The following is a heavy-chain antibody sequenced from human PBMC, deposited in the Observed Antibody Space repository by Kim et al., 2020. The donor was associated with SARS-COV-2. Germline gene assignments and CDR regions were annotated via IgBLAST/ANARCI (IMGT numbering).Heavy chain of an antibody. CDR1: GGSISSSSYY. J-gene: IGHJ6*02. V-gene: IGHV4-39*01. CDR2: IYYSGST. Sequence: SETLSLTCTVSGGSISSSSYYWGWIRQPPGKGLEWIGSIYYSGSTYYNPSLKSRVTISVDTSKNQFSLKLSSVTAADTAVYYCARHSGYSSSSPWYYYYGMDVWGQGTTVTVSS. CDR3: ARHSGYSSSSPWYYYYGMDV. D-gene: IGHD6-6*01.